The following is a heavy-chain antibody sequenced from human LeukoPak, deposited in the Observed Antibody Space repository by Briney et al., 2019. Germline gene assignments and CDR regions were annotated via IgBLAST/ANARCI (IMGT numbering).Heavy chain of an antibody. J-gene: IGHJ4*02. D-gene: IGHD6-13*01. V-gene: IGHV4-34*01. CDR3: GRGSNAAAGYYFDY. CDR1: GGSFSGYY. CDR2: INHSGSP. Sequence: SETLSLTCAVYGGSFSGYYWSWIRQPPGEGLEWIGEINHSGSPNYNPSLKSRVTISVDTSKTQFSLKLSSVSAADTAVYYCGRGSNAAAGYYFDYWGQGTLVTVSS.